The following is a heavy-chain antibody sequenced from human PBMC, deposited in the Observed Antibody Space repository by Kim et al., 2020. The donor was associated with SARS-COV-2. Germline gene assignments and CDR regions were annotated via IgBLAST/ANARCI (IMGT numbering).Heavy chain of an antibody. Sequence: ASVKVSCKASGYTFTSYGISWVRQAPGQGLEWMGWISAYNGNTNYAQKLQGRVTMTTDTSTSTAYMELRSLRSDDTAVYYCARDGTTVTTEVFGYWGQGTLVTVSS. J-gene: IGHJ4*02. CDR1: GYTFTSYG. D-gene: IGHD4-17*01. V-gene: IGHV1-18*01. CDR2: ISAYNGNT. CDR3: ARDGTTVTTEVFGY.